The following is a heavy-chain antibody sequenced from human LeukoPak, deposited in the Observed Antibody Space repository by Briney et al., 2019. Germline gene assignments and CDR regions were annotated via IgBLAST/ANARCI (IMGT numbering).Heavy chain of an antibody. J-gene: IGHJ4*02. CDR1: GFTFGTYG. V-gene: IGHV3-23*01. CDR2: INDDAKNT. D-gene: IGHD6-6*01. Sequence: GGSLRLSCAASGFTFGTYGMNWVRQAPGKGLEWVSAINDDAKNTFYADSVKGRFTNSRDNSKNTLYLQMSSLTVEDTAIYYCAKRVPYGSSAVYFDSWGQGTLVTVSS. CDR3: AKRVPYGSSAVYFDS.